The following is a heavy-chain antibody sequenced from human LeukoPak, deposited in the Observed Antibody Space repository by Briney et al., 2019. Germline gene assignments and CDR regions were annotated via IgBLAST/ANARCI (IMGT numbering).Heavy chain of an antibody. J-gene: IGHJ4*02. CDR1: GFTFSSYG. D-gene: IGHD3-3*01. V-gene: IGHV3-23*01. CDR3: ARDQRGRSYYDFWSGSQLRPHFDY. CDR2: ISGSGGST. Sequence: PGGTLRLSCAASGFTFSSYGMSWVRQAPGKGLEWVSAISGSGGSTYYADSVKGRFTISRDNSKNTLYLQMNSLRAEDTAVYYCARDQRGRSYYDFWSGSQLRPHFDYWGQGTLVTVSS.